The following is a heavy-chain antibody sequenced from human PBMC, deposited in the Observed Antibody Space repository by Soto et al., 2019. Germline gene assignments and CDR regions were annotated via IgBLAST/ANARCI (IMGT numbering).Heavy chain of an antibody. Sequence: QVQLVQSGAEVKKPGASVKVSCKASGYTFTSYDINWVRQATGQGLEWMGWMNPNSGNTGYAQKFQGRVTMPKNTSISTAYMGLSSLRSEDTAVYYWARVAPAALGDDFWSGPYYYYYGMDVWGQGTTVTV. J-gene: IGHJ6*02. D-gene: IGHD3-3*01. CDR3: ARVAPAALGDDFWSGPYYYYYGMDV. V-gene: IGHV1-8*01. CDR1: GYTFTSYD. CDR2: MNPNSGNT.